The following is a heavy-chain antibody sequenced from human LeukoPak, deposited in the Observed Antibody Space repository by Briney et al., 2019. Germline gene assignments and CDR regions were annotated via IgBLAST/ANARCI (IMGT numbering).Heavy chain of an antibody. D-gene: IGHD3-22*01. CDR3: ARRSYYDSSGSIKGSYFDY. V-gene: IGHV1-2*02. Sequence: ASVKVSCKASGYTFTGYYMHWVRQAPGQGLEWMGWINPNSGGTNYAQKFQGRVTMTRDTSISTAYMELSRLRSDDTAVHYCARRSYYDSSGSIKGSYFDYWGQGTLVTVSS. CDR2: INPNSGGT. CDR1: GYTFTGYY. J-gene: IGHJ4*02.